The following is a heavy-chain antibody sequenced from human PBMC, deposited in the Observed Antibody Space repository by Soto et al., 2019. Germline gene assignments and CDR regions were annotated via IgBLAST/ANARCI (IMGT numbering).Heavy chain of an antibody. CDR3: VREVAGPSQFDY. CDR2: ISSSSTYI. V-gene: IGHV3-21*01. D-gene: IGHD6-19*01. Sequence: GGSLRLSCAASGFTFSSYNMNWVRQAPGKGLEWVSSISSSSTYIKYADSLEGRFTISRDNAKNSLYLQVNNLRADDTAVYYCVREVAGPSQFDYWGQGTLVTVPS. CDR1: GFTFSSYN. J-gene: IGHJ4*02.